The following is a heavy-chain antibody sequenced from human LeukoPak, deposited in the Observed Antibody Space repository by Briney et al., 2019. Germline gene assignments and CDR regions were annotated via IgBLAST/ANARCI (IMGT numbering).Heavy chain of an antibody. CDR1: GFTFSNYW. Sequence: GGSLRLSCAASGFTFSNYWMHWVRQAPGKGLVWVSRINSDGSTTNYADSVKGRFTISRDNAKNTLFLQMNSLRAGDTAVYYCASLQNVPSYYYYYVMDVWGQGTTVTVSS. J-gene: IGHJ6*02. V-gene: IGHV3-74*01. CDR2: INSDGSTT. CDR3: ASLQNVPSYYYYYVMDV. D-gene: IGHD2/OR15-2a*01.